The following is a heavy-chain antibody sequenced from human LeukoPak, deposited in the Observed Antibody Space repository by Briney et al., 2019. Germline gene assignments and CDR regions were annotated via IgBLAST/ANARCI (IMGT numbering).Heavy chain of an antibody. D-gene: IGHD3-3*01. J-gene: IGHJ3*02. CDR3: ARGFTIFGVVNDGFDI. CDR2: IDIDGSST. V-gene: IGHV3-74*01. CDR1: GFTFSSYW. Sequence: GGSLRLSCAASGFTFSSYWMNWVRQAPGKGLVWASRIDIDGSSTTYADSVKGRFTISRDNAKNTVYLQMNSLRAEDTAVYYCARGFTIFGVVNDGFDIWGQGTKVTVSS.